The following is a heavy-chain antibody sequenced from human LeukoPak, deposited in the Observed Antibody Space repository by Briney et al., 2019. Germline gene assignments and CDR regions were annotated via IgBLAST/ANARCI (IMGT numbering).Heavy chain of an antibody. CDR3: TRLARYYYDSSGSRITPDYYFDY. Sequence: GGSLRLXCAASGFTFSGSAMHWVRQASGKGLEWVGRIRSKANSYATAYAASVKGRFTISRDDSKNTAYLQMNSLKTEDTAVYYCTRLARYYYDSSGSRITPDYYFDYWGQGTLVTVSS. CDR2: IRSKANSYAT. D-gene: IGHD3-22*01. CDR1: GFTFSGSA. V-gene: IGHV3-73*01. J-gene: IGHJ4*02.